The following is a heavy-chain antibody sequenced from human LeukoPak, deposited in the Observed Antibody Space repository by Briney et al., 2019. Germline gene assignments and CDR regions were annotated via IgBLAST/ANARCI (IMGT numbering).Heavy chain of an antibody. Sequence: PGGSLRLSCAASGFTFSSYGMHWVRQVPGKGLEWVAVISYDGSNKYYADSVKGRFTISRDNSKNTLYLQMNSLRAEDTAVYYCAKDLGTYCGGDCYPDYWGQGTLVTVSS. CDR2: ISYDGSNK. CDR1: GFTFSSYG. J-gene: IGHJ4*02. CDR3: AKDLGTYCGGDCYPDY. V-gene: IGHV3-30*18. D-gene: IGHD2-21*02.